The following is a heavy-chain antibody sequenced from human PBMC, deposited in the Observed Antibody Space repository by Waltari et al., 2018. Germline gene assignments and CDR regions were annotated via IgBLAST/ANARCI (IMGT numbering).Heavy chain of an antibody. D-gene: IGHD2-2*01. V-gene: IGHV3-21*01. CDR1: GFTFSIYD. CDR3: ARAEITTTSCYYFQY. J-gene: IGHJ1*01. CDR2: ISSSSSYI. Sequence: EVHLVESGGGLVKPGGSLRLSCAASGFTFSIYDMNWVRQAPGKGLEWVSSISSSSSYIYYADSLKGRFTISRDNAKNSLYLQMNNLRAEDTAVYYFARAEITTTSCYYFQYWGRGTLVTVSS.